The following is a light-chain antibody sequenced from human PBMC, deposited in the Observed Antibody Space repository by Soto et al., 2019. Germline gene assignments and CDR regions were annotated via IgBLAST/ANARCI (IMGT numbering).Light chain of an antibody. CDR3: SSYTSSTLYV. CDR1: SSDVGGYNY. CDR2: DVS. Sequence: QSVGTQAGSGSGSPWQANNISCPGTSSDVGGYNYVSWYQQHPGKAPKLMIYDVSNRPSGVSNRFSGSKSGNTASLTISGLQAEDEADYYCSSYTSSTLYVFGTGTKVTVL. V-gene: IGLV2-14*01. J-gene: IGLJ1*01.